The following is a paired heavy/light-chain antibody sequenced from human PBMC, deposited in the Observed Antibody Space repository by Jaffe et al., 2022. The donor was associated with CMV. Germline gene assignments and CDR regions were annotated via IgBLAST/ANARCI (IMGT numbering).Light chain of an antibody. Sequence: QSALTQPASVSGSPGQSITISCTGTSSDVGGYNYVSWYQQHPGKAPKLMIYDVSNRPSGVSNRFSGSKSGNTASLTISGLQAEDEADYYCSSYTSSSTPYVFGTGTKVTVL. CDR2: DVS. CDR3: SSYTSSSTPYV. V-gene: IGLV2-14*03. CDR1: SSDVGGYNY. J-gene: IGLJ1*01.
Heavy chain of an antibody. Sequence: EVQLVESGGGLVKPGGSLRLSCAASGFTFSNAWMSWVRQAPGKGLEWVGRIKSKTDGGTTDYAAPVKGRFTISRDDSKNTLYLQMNSLKTEDTAVYYCTTVYPYFPGYYYYYMDVWGKGTTVTVSS. D-gene: IGHD1-26*01. V-gene: IGHV3-15*01. CDR2: IKSKTDGGTT. CDR3: TTVYPYFPGYYYYYMDV. J-gene: IGHJ6*03. CDR1: GFTFSNAW.